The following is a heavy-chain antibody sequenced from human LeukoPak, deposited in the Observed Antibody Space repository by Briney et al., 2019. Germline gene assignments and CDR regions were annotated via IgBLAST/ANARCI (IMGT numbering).Heavy chain of an antibody. CDR3: TTYRSGHY. CDR2: ITTMASNYAT. D-gene: IGHD6-19*01. V-gene: IGHV3-73*01. J-gene: IGHJ4*02. CDR1: GFTFSGSD. Sequence: PGGSLRLSCAASGFTFSGSDVHWVRPASGKGLEWVGRITTMASNYATAYAASVRGRFTISRDDSEDMAYLQMNSLTTADTALYYCTTYRSGHYWGQGTLVTVSS.